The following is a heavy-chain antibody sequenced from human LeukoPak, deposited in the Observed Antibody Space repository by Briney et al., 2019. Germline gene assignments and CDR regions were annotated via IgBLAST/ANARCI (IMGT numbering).Heavy chain of an antibody. CDR2: INPNSGGT. CDR1: GYTFTGYY. V-gene: IGHV1-2*02. CDR3: ARDPSSSGSHAGDY. Sequence: GASVKVSCKASGYTFTGYYMHWVRQAPGQGLEWMGWINPNSGGTNYAQKFQGRVTMTRDTSISTAYMELSRLRSDDTAVYYCARDPSSSGSHAGDYWGQGTLVTVSS. J-gene: IGHJ4*02. D-gene: IGHD3-22*01.